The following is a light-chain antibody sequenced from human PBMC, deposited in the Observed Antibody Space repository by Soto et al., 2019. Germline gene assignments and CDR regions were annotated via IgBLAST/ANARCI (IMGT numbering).Light chain of an antibody. V-gene: IGKV2-28*01. J-gene: IGKJ1*01. CDR3: MQALQQTST. Sequence: DIVMTQSPLSLPVTPGEPVSISCRSSQSLLHNNGYNYLDWYLQKSGQSPQLLIYLGSNRASGVPDRFSGSGSGTDFTLKISRVEAEDVGVYYCMQALQQTSTFGQGTKV. CDR2: LGS. CDR1: QSLLHNNGYNY.